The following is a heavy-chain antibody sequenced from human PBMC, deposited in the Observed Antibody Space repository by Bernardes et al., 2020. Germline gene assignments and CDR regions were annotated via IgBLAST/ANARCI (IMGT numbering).Heavy chain of an antibody. CDR1: GYSFISYT. CDR2: INAGNGDT. Sequence: ASVKVSCKASGYSFISYTMYWVRQAPGQRLEWMGGINAGNGDTKYSQKFQGRVIISRDTSANTANMELSSLRSEDTAVYYCARSKEKWLQLPDYWGQGTLVTVSS. D-gene: IGHD5-12*01. CDR3: ARSKEKWLQLPDY. V-gene: IGHV1-3*01. J-gene: IGHJ4*02.